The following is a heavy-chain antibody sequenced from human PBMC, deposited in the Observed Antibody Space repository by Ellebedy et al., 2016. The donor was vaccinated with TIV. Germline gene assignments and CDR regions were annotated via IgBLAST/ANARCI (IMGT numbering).Heavy chain of an antibody. CDR2: ISGSSSTI. V-gene: IGHV3-48*01. D-gene: IGHD6-13*01. J-gene: IGHJ3*02. Sequence: GESLKISXAASGFTFSRYSMNWVRQAPEKGLEWVSYISGSSSTIYYADSVKGQFTISRDKAKNSLYLQMNSLRAEDTAVYYCAAAAGAGDDAFDIWGQGTMVTVSS. CDR1: GFTFSRYS. CDR3: AAAAGAGDDAFDI.